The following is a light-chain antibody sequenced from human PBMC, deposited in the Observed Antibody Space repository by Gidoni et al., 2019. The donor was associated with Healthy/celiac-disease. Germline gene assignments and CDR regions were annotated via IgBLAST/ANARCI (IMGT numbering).Light chain of an antibody. Sequence: DIQMTQSPSSLSASAGDRVTITCRASQSISYYLNWYQQKPGKAPKLLIYAASSLQSGVPSRFSGSGSGTDFTLTISSLQPGDFATYYCQQSYSTPYTFGQGTKLQIK. V-gene: IGKV1-39*01. CDR1: QSISYY. CDR2: AAS. J-gene: IGKJ2*01. CDR3: QQSYSTPYT.